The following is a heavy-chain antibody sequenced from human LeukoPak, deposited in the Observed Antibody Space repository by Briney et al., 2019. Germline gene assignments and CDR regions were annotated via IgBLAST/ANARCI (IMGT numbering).Heavy chain of an antibody. D-gene: IGHD1-26*01. Sequence: GESLKISCKGSGYIFTTYWIAWVRQMPGKGLEWMGIIYPGDSDTRFSPSFQGQVTISADKSISTAYLQWSSLKASDTAMYYCARLGIVGTISYFDYWGQGTLVTVSS. V-gene: IGHV5-51*01. CDR1: GYIFTTYW. CDR2: IYPGDSDT. J-gene: IGHJ4*02. CDR3: ARLGIVGTISYFDY.